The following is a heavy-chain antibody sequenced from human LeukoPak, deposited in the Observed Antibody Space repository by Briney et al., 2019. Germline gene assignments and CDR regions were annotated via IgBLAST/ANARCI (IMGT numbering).Heavy chain of an antibody. CDR2: ISSSGSTI. Sequence: GGSLRLSCAASGFTCSSYEMNWLRQAPGKGLEGVSYISSSGSTIYYADSVKGRFTISRDNAKNSLYLQMNSLRAEDTAVYYCARARKGYSFGSSAFDIWGQGTMVTVSS. CDR3: ARARKGYSFGSSAFDI. D-gene: IGHD1-26*01. CDR1: GFTCSSYE. V-gene: IGHV3-48*03. J-gene: IGHJ3*02.